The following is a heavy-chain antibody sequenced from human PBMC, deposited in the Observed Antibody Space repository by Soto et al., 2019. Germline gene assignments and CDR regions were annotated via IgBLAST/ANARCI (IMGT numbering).Heavy chain of an antibody. CDR1: GFTFSNYY. V-gene: IGHV3-11*06. CDR3: ARVLGLRGIITTFDW. CDR2: ISSGTYT. Sequence: PGGSLRLSCAASGFTFSNYYMTWFRQAPGKGLEWVSLISSGTYTHSAGSVMGRFIISRDNAKNSLFLQMNSLRADDTAVYYCARVLGLRGIITTFDWWGRGTLVTVSS. D-gene: IGHD3-10*01. J-gene: IGHJ4*02.